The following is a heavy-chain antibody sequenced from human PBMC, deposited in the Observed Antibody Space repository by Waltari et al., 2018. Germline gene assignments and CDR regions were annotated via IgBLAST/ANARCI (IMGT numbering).Heavy chain of an antibody. V-gene: IGHV4-4*02. CDR2: VHRSGRT. D-gene: IGHD2-15*01. J-gene: IGHJ4*02. CDR3: ARDRGRGLYLDS. Sequence: QLQLQQSGPGLVKPSESLSLTCAVPGDSMSGSDFWNWVRQPPGKGLEWIGQVHRSGRTNYHPSLETRVTVAIAASKNQFPRKVSSATAADTAVYYCARDRGRGLYLDSWGQGTQVTVSP. CDR1: GDSMSGSDF.